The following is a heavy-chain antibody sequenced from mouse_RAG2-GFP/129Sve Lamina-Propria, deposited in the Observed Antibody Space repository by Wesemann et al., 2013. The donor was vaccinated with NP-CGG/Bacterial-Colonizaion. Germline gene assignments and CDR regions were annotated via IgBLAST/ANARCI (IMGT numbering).Heavy chain of an antibody. V-gene: IGHV3-6*01. Sequence: DVQLQESGPGLVKPSQSLSLTCSVTGYSITSGYYWNWIRQFPGNKLEWMGYISYDGSNNYNPSLKNRISITRDTSKNQFFLKLNSVTTEDTATYYCARDYGVWGTGTTVTVSS. J-gene: IGHJ1*03. CDR1: GYSITSGYY. CDR2: ISYDGSN. CDR3: ARDYGV. D-gene: IGHD1-1*01.